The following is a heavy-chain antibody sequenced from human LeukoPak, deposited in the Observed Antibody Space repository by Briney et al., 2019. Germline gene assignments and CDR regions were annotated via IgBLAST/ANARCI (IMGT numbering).Heavy chain of an antibody. Sequence: SETLSLTCTVSGGSINSHYWDWIRQPPGKELEWIGYIYYSGSTNYNPSLKSRVTISVDTSKNQFSLKLSSVTAADTAVYYCARLLGYCSGGSCPFDYWGQGTLVTVSS. J-gene: IGHJ4*02. CDR3: ARLLGYCSGGSCPFDY. V-gene: IGHV4-59*11. CDR2: IYYSGST. CDR1: GGSINSHY. D-gene: IGHD2-15*01.